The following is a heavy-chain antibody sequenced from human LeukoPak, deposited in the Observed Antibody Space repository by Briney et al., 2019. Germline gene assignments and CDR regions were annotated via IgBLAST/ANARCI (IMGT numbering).Heavy chain of an antibody. CDR3: ARGYYDSSGYYGNWFDP. CDR1: GYPFTDYY. Sequence: ASVKVSCKASGYPFTDYYLHWVRQAPGQGLQWMGWINPNSGGADYAQKFQGRVTMTRNTSISTAYMELSSLRSEDTAVYYCARGYYDSSGYYGNWFDPWGQGTLVTVSS. CDR2: INPNSGGA. V-gene: IGHV1-2*02. D-gene: IGHD3-22*01. J-gene: IGHJ5*02.